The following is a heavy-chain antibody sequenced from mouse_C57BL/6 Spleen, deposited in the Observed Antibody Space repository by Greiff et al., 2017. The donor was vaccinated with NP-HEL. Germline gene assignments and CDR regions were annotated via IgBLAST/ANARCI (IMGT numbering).Heavy chain of an antibody. J-gene: IGHJ3*01. CDR2: INPGSGGT. V-gene: IGHV1-54*01. CDR3: ARGGGSNYGFAY. Sequence: VQLQQSGAELVRPGTSVKVSCKASGYAFTNYLIEWVKQRPGQGLEWIGVINPGSGGTNYNEKFKGKATLTADKSSSTAYMQLSSLTSEDSAVYFCARGGGSNYGFAYWGQGTLVTVSA. CDR1: GYAFTNYL. D-gene: IGHD2-5*01.